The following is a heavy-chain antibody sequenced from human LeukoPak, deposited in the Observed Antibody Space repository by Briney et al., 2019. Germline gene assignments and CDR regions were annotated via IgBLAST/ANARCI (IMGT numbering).Heavy chain of an antibody. V-gene: IGHV1-18*01. J-gene: IGHJ4*02. CDR3: ARSCSGGSCYVKFDY. CDR1: GYTFTSYG. CDR2: ISAYNGNT. Sequence: PGAPVKVSCKASGYTFTSYGISWVRQAPGQGLEWMGWISAYNGNTNYAQKLQGRVTMTTDTSTSTAYMELRSLRSDDTAVYYCARSCSGGSCYVKFDYWGQGTLVTVSS. D-gene: IGHD2-15*01.